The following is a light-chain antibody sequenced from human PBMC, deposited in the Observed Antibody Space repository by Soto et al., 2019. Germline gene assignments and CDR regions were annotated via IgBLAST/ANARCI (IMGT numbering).Light chain of an antibody. Sequence: IQMTQSPSTLSASVGDKVTITCRASQAIISALAWYQQKPGKPPKLLIYDASTLQSGVPSRFSGTASGTDFTLTITSLQPEDFATYYCQQFNNWPVTFGPGTKVDIK. CDR3: QQFNNWPVT. CDR2: DAS. CDR1: QAIISA. J-gene: IGKJ3*01. V-gene: IGKV1D-13*01.